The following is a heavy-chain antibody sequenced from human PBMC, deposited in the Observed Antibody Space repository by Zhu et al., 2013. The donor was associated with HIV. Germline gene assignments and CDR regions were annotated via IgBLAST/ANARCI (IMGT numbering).Heavy chain of an antibody. D-gene: IGHD3-22*01. CDR1: GGTFSSYA. Sequence: QVQLVQSGAEVKKPGSSVKVSCKASGGTFSSYAISWVRQAPGQGLEWMGGIIPIFGTANYAQKFQGRVTITADESTSTAYMELSSLRSEDTAVYYCARGEDPGYYYDSSGYYYYFDYWGQGTLVTVSS. J-gene: IGHJ4*02. V-gene: IGHV1-69*01. CDR2: IIPIFGTA. CDR3: ARGEDPGYYYDSSGYYYYFDY.